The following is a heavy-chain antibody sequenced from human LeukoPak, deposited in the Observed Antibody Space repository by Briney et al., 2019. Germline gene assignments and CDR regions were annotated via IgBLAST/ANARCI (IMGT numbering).Heavy chain of an antibody. J-gene: IGHJ3*02. D-gene: IGHD3-10*01. CDR2: FDTSGNT. CDR1: GGFISSYY. V-gene: IGHV4-4*07. CDR3: ARDGRGVQHPDAFAI. Sequence: SETLSLTCTVSGGFISSYYWSWIRQPAGKGLEWIGRFDTSGNTNSNPSLKSRVTMSVDTSKNQSSLKLSSVTAADTAGYYCARDGRGVQHPDAFAIWGQGTMVTVSS.